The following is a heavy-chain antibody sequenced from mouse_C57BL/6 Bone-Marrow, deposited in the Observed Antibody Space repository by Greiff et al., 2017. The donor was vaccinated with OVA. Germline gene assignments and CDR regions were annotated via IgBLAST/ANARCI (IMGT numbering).Heavy chain of an antibody. V-gene: IGHV1-62-3*01. CDR2: IDPNSGGT. J-gene: IGHJ4*01. CDR1: GYTFTSYW. Sequence: VKLQQPGAELVKPGASVKLSCKASGYTFTSYWMHWVKQRPGRGFEWIGRIDPNSGGTKYNEKFKSKATLTADKSSSTAYMQLSSLTSEDSAVYFCARNGYYDAMDYWGQGTSVTVSS. CDR3: ARNGYYDAMDY. D-gene: IGHD2-2*01.